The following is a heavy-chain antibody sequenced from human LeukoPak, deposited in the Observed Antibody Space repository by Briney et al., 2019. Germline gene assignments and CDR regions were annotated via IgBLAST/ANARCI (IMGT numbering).Heavy chain of an antibody. J-gene: IGHJ6*02. V-gene: IGHV1-18*01. Sequence: ASVKASCKASGYTFTSYGISWVRQAPGQGLEWMGWISTYNGNTNYAQKFQGRVTMTTDTSTSTAYMELRSLRSDDTAVYYCARDPDCSGGRCYSWGNGMDVWGQGTTVTVSS. CDR2: ISTYNGNT. CDR1: GYTFTSYG. D-gene: IGHD2-15*01. CDR3: ARDPDCSGGRCYSWGNGMDV.